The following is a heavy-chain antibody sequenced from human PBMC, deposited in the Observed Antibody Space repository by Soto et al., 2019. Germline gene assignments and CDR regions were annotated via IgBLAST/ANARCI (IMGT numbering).Heavy chain of an antibody. D-gene: IGHD2-2*02. CDR2: INAGNGNT. V-gene: IGHV1-3*01. Sequence: ASVKVSCKASGYTFTSYAMHWVRQAPGQRLEWMGWINAGNGNTKYSQKFQGRVTITRDTSASTAYMELSSLRSEDTAVYYCARDIGPATAITNWFDPWGQGTLVTVSS. CDR1: GYTFTSYA. CDR3: ARDIGPATAITNWFDP. J-gene: IGHJ5*02.